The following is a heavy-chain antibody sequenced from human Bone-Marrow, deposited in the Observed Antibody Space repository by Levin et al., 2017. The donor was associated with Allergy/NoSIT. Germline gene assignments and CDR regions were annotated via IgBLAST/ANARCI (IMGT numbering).Heavy chain of an antibody. CDR2: VNRDGSST. CDR1: GFTLSSYW. Sequence: PGGSLRLSCVASGFTLSSYWMHWVRQAPGKGLVWVSRVNRDGSSTTYADSVKGRFTISRDNAKNTLYLEMNSLRAEDTAVYYCARVFFSGGLYWYFDLWGRGTLVTVSS. V-gene: IGHV3-74*01. CDR3: ARVFFSGGLYWYFDL. J-gene: IGHJ2*01.